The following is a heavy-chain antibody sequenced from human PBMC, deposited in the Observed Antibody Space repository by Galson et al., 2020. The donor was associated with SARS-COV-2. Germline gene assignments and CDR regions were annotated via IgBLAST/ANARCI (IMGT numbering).Heavy chain of an antibody. J-gene: IGHJ4*01. Sequence: ASVKVSCKASGYTFTDYYVHWMRQAPGKGLEWMGWNNPNNGATNYEQKFQGRVTMTRDTSISTDYMDLSRLRSDDTAVYYCARRSAIIGSDSWGHGTLVNVSS. D-gene: IGHD3-3*01. V-gene: IGHV1-2*02. CDR2: NNPNNGAT. CDR3: ARRSAIIGSDS. CDR1: GYTFTDYY.